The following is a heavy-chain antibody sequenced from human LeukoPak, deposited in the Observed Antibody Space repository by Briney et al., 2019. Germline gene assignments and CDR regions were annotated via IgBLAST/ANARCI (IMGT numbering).Heavy chain of an antibody. J-gene: IGHJ5*02. CDR3: ARDNSPGWIAP. Sequence: GGSLRLSCAASGFTFSVYWMHWVRQAPGKGLLWVSRISGDGATTAYADSVKGRFTISRDNAKNTVYLQMNGLRPEDTALYYCARDNSPGWIAPWGQGTLVTVSS. V-gene: IGHV3-74*01. CDR2: ISGDGATT. CDR1: GFTFSVYW.